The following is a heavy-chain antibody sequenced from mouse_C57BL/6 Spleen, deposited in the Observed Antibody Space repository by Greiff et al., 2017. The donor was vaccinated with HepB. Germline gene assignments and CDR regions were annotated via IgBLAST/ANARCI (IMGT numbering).Heavy chain of an antibody. CDR2: INPNNGGT. CDR3: AREGLLYGSSPFAY. D-gene: IGHD1-1*01. CDR1: GYTFTDYY. Sequence: VQLQQSGPELVKPGASVKISCKASGYTFTDYYMNWVKQSHGKSLEWIGDINPNNGGTSYNQKFKGKATLTVDKSSSTAYMELRSLTSEDSAVYYCAREGLLYGSSPFAYWGQGTLVTVSA. V-gene: IGHV1-26*01. J-gene: IGHJ3*01.